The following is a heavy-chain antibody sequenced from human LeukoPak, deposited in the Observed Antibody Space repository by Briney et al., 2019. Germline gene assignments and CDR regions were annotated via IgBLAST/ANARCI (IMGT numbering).Heavy chain of an antibody. J-gene: IGHJ4*02. CDR2: INPNSGDT. D-gene: IGHD3-3*01. Sequence: ASVKVSCKASGYTFTGYHMHWVRQAPGQGLEWMGWINPNSGDTKYTQKFQGRVTMTRDTSISTAYMELSRLRSDDTAVYYCARFHHDFWSGYYTTPGFDYWGQGTLVTVSS. CDR3: ARFHHDFWSGYYTTPGFDY. CDR1: GYTFTGYH. V-gene: IGHV1-2*02.